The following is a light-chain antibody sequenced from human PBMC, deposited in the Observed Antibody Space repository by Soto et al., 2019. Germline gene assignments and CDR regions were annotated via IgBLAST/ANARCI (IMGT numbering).Light chain of an antibody. CDR2: AAS. CDR1: QDISNS. V-gene: IGKV1-27*01. Sequence: DILMTQSPSSLSASVGDTVTITCRASQDISNSLAWYQQKPGKLPDLLIYAASTLQSGVPSRFSGSGSGTDFTLTISSLQPEDVATYYCQEYHSPPFTFGPGTKVDFK. J-gene: IGKJ3*01. CDR3: QEYHSPPFT.